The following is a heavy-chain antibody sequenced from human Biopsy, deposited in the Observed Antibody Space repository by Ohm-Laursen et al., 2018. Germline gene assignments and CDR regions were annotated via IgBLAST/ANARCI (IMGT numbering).Heavy chain of an antibody. D-gene: IGHD3-3*01. V-gene: IGHV1-69*04. CDR3: AAGADGYYTEFDY. CDR2: IVPILGHL. Sequence: SVKVSCNASGGPSGNYAFSWVRQAPGQGLEWVGRIVPILGHLNYAQRFQGRVSITADKSTTYVYMELSRLTSGDTAVYYCAAGADGYYTEFDYWGPGTLVTVSS. J-gene: IGHJ4*02. CDR1: GGPSGNYA.